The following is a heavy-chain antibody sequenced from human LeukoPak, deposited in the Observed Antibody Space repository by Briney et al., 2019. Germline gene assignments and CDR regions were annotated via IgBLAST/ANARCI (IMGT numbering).Heavy chain of an antibody. D-gene: IGHD2-21*01. CDR3: ARDGHGPTPYYYYYGMDV. CDR1: GGTFSSYA. Sequence: APVKVSCKASGGTFSSYAISWVRQAPGQGLEWMGWISAYNGNTNYAQKLQGRVTMTTDTSTSTAYMELRSLRSDDTAVYYCARDGHGPTPYYYYYGMDVWGQGTTVTVSS. J-gene: IGHJ6*02. CDR2: ISAYNGNT. V-gene: IGHV1-18*01.